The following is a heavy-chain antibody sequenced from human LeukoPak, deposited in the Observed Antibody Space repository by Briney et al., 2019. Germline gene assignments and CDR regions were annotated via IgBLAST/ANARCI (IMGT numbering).Heavy chain of an antibody. D-gene: IGHD3-9*01. CDR2: ISYDGSNK. CDR3: ARGISWSLLRYFDY. CDR1: GFTFSSYA. Sequence: GGSLRLSCAASGFTFSSYAMHWVRQAPGKGLEWVAVISYDGSNKYYADSVKGRFTISRDNSKNTLYLQMNSLRAEDTAVYYCARGISWSLLRYFDYWGQGTLVTVSS. J-gene: IGHJ4*02. V-gene: IGHV3-30-3*01.